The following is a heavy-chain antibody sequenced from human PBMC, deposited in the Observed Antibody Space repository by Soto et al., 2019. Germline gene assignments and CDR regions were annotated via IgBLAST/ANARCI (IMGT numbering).Heavy chain of an antibody. CDR1: GFTISTFA. D-gene: IGHD2-21*01. Sequence: LRLSCAASGFTISTFAMTWVRQAPGKGLESVCGMTGSGATIHYADSVKGRFTISKDNSRNVLYLQMDYLRDEDTAVYYCAKDAVYNDGLWLMDSWGQGTLVTVSS. CDR2: MTGSGATI. CDR3: AKDAVYNDGLWLMDS. V-gene: IGHV3-23*01. J-gene: IGHJ4*02.